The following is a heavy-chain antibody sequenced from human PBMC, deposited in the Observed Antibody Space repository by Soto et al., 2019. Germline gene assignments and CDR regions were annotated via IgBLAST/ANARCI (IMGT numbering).Heavy chain of an antibody. CDR2: RNPSSGNT. D-gene: IGHD2-2*01. V-gene: IGHV1-8*01. Sequence: QVQLVQSGAEVKKPGASVKVSCKTSGYTFISDDINWVRQATGKGLEWLGWRNPSSGNTGYAQKFQGRAPMTTNTSISTAYMELSRLRSEDTAVYYCARERPGRFDPWGQGTLVTVSS. CDR3: ARERPGRFDP. J-gene: IGHJ5*02. CDR1: GYTFISDD.